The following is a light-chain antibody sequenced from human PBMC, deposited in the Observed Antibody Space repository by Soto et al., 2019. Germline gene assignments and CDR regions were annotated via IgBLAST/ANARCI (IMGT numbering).Light chain of an antibody. CDR3: LQHEIYPRT. CDR1: QDIRNH. CDR2: AAS. Sequence: DIQMTQSPSSLSASVGDRVTITCRASQDIRNHLGWYQQKPGEAPKGLIYAASSLQSGVPSRFSGSGSGTEFTLTISSLQPEDIATYSCLQHEIYPRTFGQGTKVEIK. V-gene: IGKV1-17*01. J-gene: IGKJ1*01.